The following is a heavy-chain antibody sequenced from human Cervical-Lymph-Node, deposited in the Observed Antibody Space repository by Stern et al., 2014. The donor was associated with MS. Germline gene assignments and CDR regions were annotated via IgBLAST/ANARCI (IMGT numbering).Heavy chain of an antibody. CDR3: ARGPRYEVPAALYYFDY. D-gene: IGHD2-2*01. V-gene: IGHV3-30*01. CDR1: GFTFSSYA. J-gene: IGHJ4*02. CDR2: ISYDGSNK. Sequence: VQLVESGGGVVQPGRSLRLSCAASGFTFSSYAMHWVRQAPGKGLEWVAVISYDGSNKYYADSVKGRFTISRDNSKNTLYLQMNSLRAEDTAVYYCARGPRYEVPAALYYFDYWGQGTLVTVSS.